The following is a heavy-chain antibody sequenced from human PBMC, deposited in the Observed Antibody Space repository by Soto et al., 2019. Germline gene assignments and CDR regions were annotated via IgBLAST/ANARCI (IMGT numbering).Heavy chain of an antibody. Sequence: GGSLRLSCSASGFTFSRSDLHWVRQAPGKGLEWVGRVRSRIHNYATSFADSVRGRFTISRNDSDNTVSLEMSGLKSEDTALYYCSRHEEGRRMVFYGMDVWGQGTTVTVSS. CDR1: GFTFSRSD. J-gene: IGHJ6*02. D-gene: IGHD2-8*01. CDR3: SRHEEGRRMVFYGMDV. CDR2: VRSRIHNYAT. V-gene: IGHV3-73*01.